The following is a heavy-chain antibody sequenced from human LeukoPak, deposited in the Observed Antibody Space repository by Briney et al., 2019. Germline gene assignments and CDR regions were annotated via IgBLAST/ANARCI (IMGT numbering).Heavy chain of an antibody. V-gene: IGHV4-34*01. CDR1: GFTFSNAW. Sequence: GSLRLSCAASGFTFSNAWMSWVRQPPGKGLEWIGEINHSGSTNYNPSLKSRVTISVDTSKNQFSLKLSSVTAADTAVYYCARGLKSGYSYGRPFDYWGQGTLVTVSS. CDR3: ARGLKSGYSYGRPFDY. J-gene: IGHJ4*02. D-gene: IGHD5-18*01. CDR2: INHSGST.